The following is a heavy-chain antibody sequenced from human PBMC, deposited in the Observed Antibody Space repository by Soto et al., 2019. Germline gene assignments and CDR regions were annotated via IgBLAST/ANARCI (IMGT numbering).Heavy chain of an antibody. CDR1: GFTFSSYG. CDR3: AKDQGSSWYEIDY. D-gene: IGHD6-13*01. CDR2: ISYDGSNK. Sequence: GGSLRLSCAASGFTFSSYGMNWVRQAPGKGLEWVAVISYDGSNKYYADSVKGRFTISRDSSKNMLYLQMNSLRAEDTAVYYCAKDQGSSWYEIDYWGQGTLVTVSS. V-gene: IGHV3-30*18. J-gene: IGHJ4*02.